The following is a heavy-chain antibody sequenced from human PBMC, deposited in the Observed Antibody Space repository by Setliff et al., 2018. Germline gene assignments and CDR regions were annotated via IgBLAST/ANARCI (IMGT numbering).Heavy chain of an antibody. CDR1: GFTFGDYA. CDR3: TRASSIAVAGSSI. J-gene: IGHJ4*02. Sequence: GGSLRLSCTASGFTFGDYAMSWVHQAPGKGLEWVGFIRSKAYGGTTEYAASVKGRFTISRDDSKSIAYLQMNSLKTEDTAVYYCTRASSIAVAGSSIWGQGTLVTVSS. CDR2: IRSKAYGGTT. V-gene: IGHV3-49*04. D-gene: IGHD6-19*01.